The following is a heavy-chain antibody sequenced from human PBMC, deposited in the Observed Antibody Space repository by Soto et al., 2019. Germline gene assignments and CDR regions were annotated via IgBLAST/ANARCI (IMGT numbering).Heavy chain of an antibody. CDR2: ISYDGSNK. D-gene: IGHD6-13*01. J-gene: IGHJ3*02. Sequence: QVQLVESGGGVVQPGRSLRLSCAASGFTFSSYAMHWVRQAPGKGLEWVAVISYDGSNKYYADSVKGRFTIFRDNSKNTLYLQMNSLRAEETAVYYCAILAALDAFDIWGQGTMVTVSS. CDR3: AILAALDAFDI. V-gene: IGHV3-30-3*01. CDR1: GFTFSSYA.